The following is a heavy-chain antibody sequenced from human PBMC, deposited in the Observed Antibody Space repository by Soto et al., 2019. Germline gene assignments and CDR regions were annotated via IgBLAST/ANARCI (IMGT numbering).Heavy chain of an antibody. CDR2: IYYSGST. V-gene: IGHV4-31*03. CDR3: ARDQGGYSFSHYYYYGMDV. J-gene: IGHJ6*02. CDR1: GGSISSGGYY. Sequence: QVQLQESGPGLVKPSQTLSLTCTVSGGSISSGGYYWSWIRQHPGKGLEWIGYIYYSGSTYYNPSLKSRVTISVDTSKNQFSLKLSSVTAADTAVYYCARDQGGYSFSHYYYYGMDVWGQGTTVTVSS. D-gene: IGHD5-18*01.